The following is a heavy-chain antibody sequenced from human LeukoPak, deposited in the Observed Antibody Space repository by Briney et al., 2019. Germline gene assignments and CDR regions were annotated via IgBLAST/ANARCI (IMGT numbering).Heavy chain of an antibody. CDR3: AAELYGVYTDCCTFHL. V-gene: IGHV1-58*01. CDR1: GFTFSPSA. D-gene: IGHD4-17*01. J-gene: IGHJ3*01. CDR2: IIVGSGAT. Sequence: ASVKVFCKSSGFTFSPSAVQWVRQARGQRLEWIGWIIVGSGATNYAQSLQGRFTITRDMSTNTAYMELSSLGSEDSAVYYCAAELYGVYTDCCTFHLWGQGTLVTVSS.